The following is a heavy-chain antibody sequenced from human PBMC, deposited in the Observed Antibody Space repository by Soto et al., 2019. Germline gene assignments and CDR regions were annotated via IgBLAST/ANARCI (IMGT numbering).Heavy chain of an antibody. CDR2: IYYSGST. CDR3: ARPYYDSSGYYSDY. Sequence: SETLSLTCTVSGGSISSSSYYWGWIRQPPGKGLEWIGSIYYSGSTYYNPSLKSRVTISVDTSKNQFSLKLSSVTAADTAVYYCARPYYDSSGYYSDYWGQGTLVTVSS. J-gene: IGHJ4*02. V-gene: IGHV4-39*01. CDR1: GGSISSSSYY. D-gene: IGHD3-22*01.